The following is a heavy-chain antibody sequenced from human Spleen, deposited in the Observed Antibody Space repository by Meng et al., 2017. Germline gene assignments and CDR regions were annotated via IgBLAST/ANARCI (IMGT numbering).Heavy chain of an antibody. CDR1: GFTLTDHY. Sequence: GESLKISCAASGFTLTDHYMTWIRQAPGKGLEWVSYISSSGLSIYYADSVKGRFTISRDNIKNSLHLQMNSLTADDTAVYYCARFPGGPQYDFWSGMDVWGQGTTVTVSS. J-gene: IGHJ6*02. D-gene: IGHD3-3*01. V-gene: IGHV3-11*01. CDR2: ISSSGLSI. CDR3: ARFPGGPQYDFWSGMDV.